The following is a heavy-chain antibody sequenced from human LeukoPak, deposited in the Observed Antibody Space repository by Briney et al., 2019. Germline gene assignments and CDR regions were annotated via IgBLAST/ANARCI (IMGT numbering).Heavy chain of an antibody. CDR3: AKAPLNDYGDYRWDALDI. CDR2: IYYSGST. V-gene: IGHV4-59*01. Sequence: SETLSLTCTVSGGSISSYYWSWIRQPPGKGLEWIGYIYYSGSTNYNPSLKSRVTISVGTSKNQFSLKLSSVTAADTAVYYCAKAPLNDYGDYRWDALDIWGQGTMVTVSS. D-gene: IGHD4-17*01. CDR1: GGSISSYY. J-gene: IGHJ3*02.